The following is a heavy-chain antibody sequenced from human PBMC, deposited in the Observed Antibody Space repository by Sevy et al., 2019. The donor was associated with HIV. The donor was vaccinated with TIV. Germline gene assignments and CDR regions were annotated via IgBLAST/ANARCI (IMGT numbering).Heavy chain of an antibody. Sequence: GGSLSLSGLPLDSPSVSFGRGWVRRVQGRGRGWVADIKQAGRDKNNLDSVKGRFTISRDNAKKSLYLQMNNLRVEDTALYYCVRVRAFLLFGELPRYRFDSWGQGTLLTVSS. CDR3: VRVRAFLLFGELPRYRFDS. CDR2: IKQAGRDK. D-gene: IGHD3-10*01. CDR1: DSPSVSFG. V-gene: IGHV3-7*04. J-gene: IGHJ4*02.